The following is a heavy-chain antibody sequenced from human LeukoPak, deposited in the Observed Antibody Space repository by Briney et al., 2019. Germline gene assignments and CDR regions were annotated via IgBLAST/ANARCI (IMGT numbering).Heavy chain of an antibody. CDR1: GFTFSNYW. CDR2: INSDGSTT. J-gene: IGHJ3*02. CDR3: ARIRESLGLGAFDI. Sequence: PGGSLRLSCAASGFTFSNYWMCWVRQAPGKGLVCVSRINSDGSTTTYADSVKGRLAISRDNAKNTLYLQMNSLRAEDSALYYCARIRESLGLGAFDIWGQGTMVTVSS. V-gene: IGHV3-74*03. D-gene: IGHD7-27*01.